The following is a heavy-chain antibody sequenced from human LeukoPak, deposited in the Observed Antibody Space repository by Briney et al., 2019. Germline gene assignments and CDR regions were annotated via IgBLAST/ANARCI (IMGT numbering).Heavy chain of an antibody. CDR3: ARGPDASGIYRPGDY. Sequence: GGSLRLSCAASGFSFSRDWMHWVRQAPGKGLVWVSRINSDGSSTSYAESVKGRFTISRDNANNILFLQMNSLRAEDTAVYYCARGPDASGIYRPGDYWGQGTLVTVSS. D-gene: IGHD3-10*01. CDR2: INSDGSST. J-gene: IGHJ4*02. CDR1: GFSFSRDW. V-gene: IGHV3-74*01.